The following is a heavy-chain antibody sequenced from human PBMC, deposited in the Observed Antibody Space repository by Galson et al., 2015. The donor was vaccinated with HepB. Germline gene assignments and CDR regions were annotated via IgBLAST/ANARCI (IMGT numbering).Heavy chain of an antibody. D-gene: IGHD1-26*01. CDR2: IDPSDSYT. Sequence: QSGAEVKKPGESLRISCTGSGYSFTTYWISWVRQRPGKGLEWMGRIDPSDSYTNFSPSFEGHVTISVDKSINTAYLEWSRLQASDTAIYYCARPTPPLANANTGRGVGAFDLWGQGTMVTVSS. V-gene: IGHV5-10-1*01. J-gene: IGHJ3*01. CDR1: GYSFTTYW. CDR3: ARPTPPLANANTGRGVGAFDL.